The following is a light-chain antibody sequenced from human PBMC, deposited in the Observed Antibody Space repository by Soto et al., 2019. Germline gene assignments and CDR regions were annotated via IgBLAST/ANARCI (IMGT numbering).Light chain of an antibody. CDR1: SNDVGGYDF. CDR3: SSYAGDNTYV. V-gene: IGLV2-8*01. CDR2: EVN. J-gene: IGLJ1*01. Sequence: QSVLTQPPSASGSHRQSVSISCTETSNDVGGYDFVSWYQQHPGRAPKLIIVEVNKWPSGVPDRFSASKSGNTASLTVSGLQAEDEADYYCSSYAGDNTYVFGTGTKVTVL.